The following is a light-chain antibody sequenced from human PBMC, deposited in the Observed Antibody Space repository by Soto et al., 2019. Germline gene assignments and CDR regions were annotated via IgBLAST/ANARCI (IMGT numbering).Light chain of an antibody. V-gene: IGLV1-44*01. CDR1: SSNIGRNP. Sequence: QSVLTQPPSASGTPGQRVTISCSGGSSNIGRNPVNWYLQLPGTAHKLLIYTNDRRPSGVPDRVSASKSGTSASLTISGLQSEDEAEYYCATWDDSLYGMVFGGGTKLTVL. CDR3: ATWDDSLYGMV. CDR2: TND. J-gene: IGLJ2*01.